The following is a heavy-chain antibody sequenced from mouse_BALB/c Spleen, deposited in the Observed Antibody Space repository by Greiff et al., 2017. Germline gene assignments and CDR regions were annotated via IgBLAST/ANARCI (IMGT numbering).Heavy chain of an antibody. V-gene: IGHV1S135*01. J-gene: IGHJ4*01. CDR1: GYAFTSYN. CDR2: IDPYNGGT. D-gene: IGHD1-1*01. CDR3: ARRVLYYGSSYAMDY. Sequence: VQLQQSGPELVKPGASVKVSCKASGYAFTSYNMYWVKQSHGKSLEWIGYIDPYNGGTSYNQKFKGKATLTVDKSSSTAYMHLNSLTSEDSAVYYCARRVLYYGSSYAMDYWGQGTSVTVSS.